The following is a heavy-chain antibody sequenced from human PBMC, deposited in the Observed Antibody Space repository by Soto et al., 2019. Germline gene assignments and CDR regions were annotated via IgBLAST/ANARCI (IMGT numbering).Heavy chain of an antibody. Sequence: GESLKISCKGSGYSFTSYWIGWVRQMPGKGLEWMGIIYPGDSDTRYSPSFQGQVTISADKSIRTAYLQWSSLKASDTAMYYCARQRDSGGWYGGCYWDYWGHGTLVTVCS. V-gene: IGHV5-51*01. CDR2: IYPGDSDT. J-gene: IGHJ4*01. CDR1: GYSFTSYW. D-gene: IGHD6-19*01. CDR3: ARQRDSGGWYGGCYWDY.